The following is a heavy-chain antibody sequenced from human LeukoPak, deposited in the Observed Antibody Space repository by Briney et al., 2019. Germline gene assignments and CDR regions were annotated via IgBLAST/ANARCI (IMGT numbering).Heavy chain of an antibody. CDR3: AKDLDGSYSY. J-gene: IGHJ4*02. Sequence: GGSLRLSCAASGFTVSSNYMSWVRQAPGKGLEWVSAISGSGGSTYYADSVKGRFTISRDNSKNTLYLQMNSLRAEDTAVYYCAKDLDGSYSYWGQGTLVTVSS. D-gene: IGHD1-26*01. CDR2: ISGSGGST. CDR1: GFTVSSNY. V-gene: IGHV3-23*01.